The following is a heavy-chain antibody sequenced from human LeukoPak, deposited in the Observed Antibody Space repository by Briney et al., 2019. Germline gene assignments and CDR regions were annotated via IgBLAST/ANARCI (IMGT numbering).Heavy chain of an antibody. CDR3: ARVREGTMVRGVITGAGIDY. Sequence: SETLSLTCTVSGGSISSGGYYWSWIRQHPGKGLEWIGYIYYSGSTYYNPSLKSRVTISVDTSKNQFSLKLSSVTAADTAVYYCARVREGTMVRGVITGAGIDYWGQGTLVTVSS. V-gene: IGHV4-31*03. J-gene: IGHJ4*02. CDR1: GGSISSGGYY. D-gene: IGHD3-10*01. CDR2: IYYSGST.